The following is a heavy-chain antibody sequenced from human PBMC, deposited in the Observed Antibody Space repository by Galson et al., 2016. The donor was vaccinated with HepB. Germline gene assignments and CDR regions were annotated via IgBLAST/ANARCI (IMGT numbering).Heavy chain of an antibody. J-gene: IGHJ4*02. D-gene: IGHD6-13*01. CDR3: ARATSISWYVLDY. CDR2: TFYRSKWYK. CDR1: GDSVSSISAT. Sequence: CAISGDSVSSISATWNWIRQSPSRGLEWLGRTFYRSKWYKDYAASVKSRITVNADTSRNQFTLQLNSATPEDAALYFCARATSISWYVLDYWGQGTLVAVSS. V-gene: IGHV6-1*01.